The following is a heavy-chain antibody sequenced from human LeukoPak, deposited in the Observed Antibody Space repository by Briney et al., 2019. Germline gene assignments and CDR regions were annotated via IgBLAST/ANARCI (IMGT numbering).Heavy chain of an antibody. Sequence: SETLSLTCAVYGGSFSGYYWSWIRQPPGKGLEWIGEINHSGSTNYNPSLKSRVTISVDTSKNQFSLKLSSVTAADTAVYYCARGPFGVVSFLGMDYWGQGTLVTVSS. CDR3: ARGPFGVVSFLGMDY. V-gene: IGHV4-34*01. CDR2: INHSGST. J-gene: IGHJ4*02. D-gene: IGHD3-3*01. CDR1: GGSFSGYY.